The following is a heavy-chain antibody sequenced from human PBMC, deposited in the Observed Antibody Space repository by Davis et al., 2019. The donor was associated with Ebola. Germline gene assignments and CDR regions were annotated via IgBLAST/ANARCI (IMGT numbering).Heavy chain of an antibody. V-gene: IGHV3-23*01. CDR2: ISGSGGST. D-gene: IGHD6-13*01. CDR3: ARPYSSSWYDLFDF. Sequence: GESLKISCAASGFTFGSSVMNWVRQAPGKGLEWVSAISGSGGSTYYADSVKGRFTISRDNSKNTLYLQMNSLRAEDTAVYYCARPYSSSWYDLFDFWGQGTLVTVSS. CDR1: GFTFGSSV. J-gene: IGHJ4*02.